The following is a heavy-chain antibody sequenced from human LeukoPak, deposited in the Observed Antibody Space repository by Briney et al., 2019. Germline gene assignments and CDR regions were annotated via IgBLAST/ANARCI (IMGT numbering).Heavy chain of an antibody. D-gene: IGHD2-2*01. CDR1: GYTFTGYC. V-gene: IGHV1-18*04. CDR3: ARGYCSSTSCYGGDY. CDR2: SSGYNDHS. J-gene: IGHJ4*02. Sequence: ASVKVSCKGSGYTFTGYCIHWVRQAPGQGLEWLGWSSGYNDHSNYAQKLQGRVTMTRDTSTSTAYMELRSLRSDDTAVYYCARGYCSSTSCYGGDYWGQETLVTVS.